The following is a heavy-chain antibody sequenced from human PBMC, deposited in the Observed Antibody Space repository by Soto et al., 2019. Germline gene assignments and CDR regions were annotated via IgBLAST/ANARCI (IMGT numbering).Heavy chain of an antibody. D-gene: IGHD5-18*01. CDR2: IYYSGTT. CDR1: GGSISSGDYY. CDR3: ARALIQLWPHYYYGMDV. J-gene: IGHJ6*02. Sequence: SETLSLTCTVSGGSISSGDYYWSWIRQPPGKGLEWIGYIYYSGTTYYNPPLKSRVTISVDTSKNQFSLKVNSVTAADTAVYYCARALIQLWPHYYYGMDVWGQGTTVTVSS. V-gene: IGHV4-30-4*01.